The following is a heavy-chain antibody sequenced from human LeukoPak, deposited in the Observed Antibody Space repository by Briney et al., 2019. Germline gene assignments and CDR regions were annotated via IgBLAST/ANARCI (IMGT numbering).Heavy chain of an antibody. J-gene: IGHJ4*02. CDR3: AREGGLPGDDFPFDY. CDR1: GFTFSSYA. CDR2: ISYDGSNK. V-gene: IGHV3-30-3*01. Sequence: GRSLRLSCAASGFTFSSYAMHWVRQAPGKGLEWVAVISYDGSNKYYADSVKGRFTISRDNSKNTLYLQMNSLRAEDTAVYYCAREGGLPGDDFPFDYRGQGTLVTVSS. D-gene: IGHD3/OR15-3a*01.